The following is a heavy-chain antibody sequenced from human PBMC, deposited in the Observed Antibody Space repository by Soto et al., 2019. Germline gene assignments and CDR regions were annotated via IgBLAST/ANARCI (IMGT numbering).Heavy chain of an antibody. CDR3: ARISHSDFWSGYYYFFDY. J-gene: IGHJ4*02. V-gene: IGHV1-18*01. D-gene: IGHD3-3*01. CDR2: ITAFNGST. Sequence: QVHLVQSGAEVEKPGASVKVSCKASGYTFTDYGISWVRQAPGQGLQWMGWITAFNGSTKYAQQFQGRVTMTTDTSTSTAYMELRSLESDDTAVYYCARISHSDFWSGYYYFFDYWGQGTLVTVSS. CDR1: GYTFTDYG.